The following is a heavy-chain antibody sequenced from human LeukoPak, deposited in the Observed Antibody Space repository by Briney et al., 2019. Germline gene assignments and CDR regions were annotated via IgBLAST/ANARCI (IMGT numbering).Heavy chain of an antibody. J-gene: IGHJ4*02. CDR2: IYGGGNI. CDR1: GFTVSSNY. V-gene: IGHV3-53*01. Sequence: GGSLRLSCAASGFTVSSNYMNWVRQAPGKGLEWVLVIYGGGNIYYADSVKGRFTISRDNSKNTLYLQMNSLRAEDTAVYYCAIRVVPAAIKREYYFDYWGQGTLVTVSS. CDR3: AIRVVPAAIKREYYFDY. D-gene: IGHD2-2*02.